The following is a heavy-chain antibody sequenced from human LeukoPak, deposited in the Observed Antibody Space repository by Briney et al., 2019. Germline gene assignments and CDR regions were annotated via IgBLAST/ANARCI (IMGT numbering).Heavy chain of an antibody. J-gene: IGHJ4*02. D-gene: IGHD6-13*01. CDR1: GFTFSSYS. CDR2: ISSSSSYI. Sequence: GGSLRLSCAASGFTFSSYSMNWVRQAPGKGLEWVSSISSSSSYIYYADSVKGRFTISRDNAKNSLYLQINSLRAEDTAVYYCARVLSGSRGDSFDYWGQGTLVTVSS. CDR3: ARVLSGSRGDSFDY. V-gene: IGHV3-21*01.